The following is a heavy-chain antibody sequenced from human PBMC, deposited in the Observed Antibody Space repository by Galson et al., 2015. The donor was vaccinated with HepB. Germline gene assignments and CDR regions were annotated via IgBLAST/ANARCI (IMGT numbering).Heavy chain of an antibody. CDR2: VYHNGIT. D-gene: IGHD3-10*01. J-gene: IGHJ4*02. CDR1: GASISSSNW. V-gene: IGHV4-4*02. CDR3: ARVRPSIRNSWFVDF. Sequence: ETLSLTCTMSGASISSSNWWTWVRRPPGKGLEWIGEVYHNGITNYNLSLKSRVSISVDKSKNQFSLKLTSVNAADTAVYYCARVRPSIRNSWFVDFWGQGALVTVSS.